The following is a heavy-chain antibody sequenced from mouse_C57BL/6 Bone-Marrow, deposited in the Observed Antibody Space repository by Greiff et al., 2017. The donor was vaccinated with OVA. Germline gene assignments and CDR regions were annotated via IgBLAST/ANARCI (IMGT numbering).Heavy chain of an antibody. V-gene: IGHV14-4*01. J-gene: IGHJ3*01. CDR1: GFNIKDDY. Sequence: EVQLQESGAELVRPGASVKLSCTASGFNIKDDYMHWVKQRPEQGLEWIGWIDPENGDTEYASKFQGKATITAYTSSNTAYLQLSSLTSEDTAVYYCTTQLRLRWFAYWGQGTLVTVSA. D-gene: IGHD3-2*02. CDR3: TTQLRLRWFAY. CDR2: IDPENGDT.